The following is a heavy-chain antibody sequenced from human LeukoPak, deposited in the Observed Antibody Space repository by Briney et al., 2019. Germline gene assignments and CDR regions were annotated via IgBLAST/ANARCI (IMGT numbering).Heavy chain of an antibody. CDR3: ASRGMGGPFDP. Sequence: PGGSLRLSCEASGFSFGDHGMAWVRQAPGKGLEWVSGINWNGGSTGYADSVKGRFTISRDNAKNSLYLQMNSLRAEDTALYHWASRGMGGPFDPWGQGTLVTVSS. J-gene: IGHJ5*02. V-gene: IGHV3-20*01. CDR1: GFSFGDHG. D-gene: IGHD1-26*01. CDR2: INWNGGST.